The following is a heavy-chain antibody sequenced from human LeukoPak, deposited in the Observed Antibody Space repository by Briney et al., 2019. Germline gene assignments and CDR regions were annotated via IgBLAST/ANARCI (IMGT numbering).Heavy chain of an antibody. Sequence: PGRSLRLSCAASGFTFDDYAMHWVRQAPGKGLEWVSGISWNSGSIGYADSVKGRFTISRDNAKNSLYLQMNSLRAEDTAVYYCARASGDYAYYYGMDVWGQGTTVTVSS. J-gene: IGHJ6*02. CDR3: ARASGDYAYYYGMDV. CDR1: GFTFDDYA. D-gene: IGHD4-17*01. V-gene: IGHV3-9*01. CDR2: ISWNSGSI.